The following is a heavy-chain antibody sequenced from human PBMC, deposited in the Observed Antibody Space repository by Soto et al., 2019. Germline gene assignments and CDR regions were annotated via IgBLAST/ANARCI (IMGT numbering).Heavy chain of an antibody. CDR2: IYYSGST. Sequence: SEPLSLTCTVSGGSISSGGYYWSWIRQHPGKGLEWIGYIYYSGSTYYNPSLKSRVTISADTSKNQFSLKLSSVTAADTAVYYCARWGLSSSWYYFDYWGQGTLVTSPQ. J-gene: IGHJ4*02. D-gene: IGHD6-13*01. V-gene: IGHV4-31*03. CDR3: ARWGLSSSWYYFDY. CDR1: GGSISSGGYY.